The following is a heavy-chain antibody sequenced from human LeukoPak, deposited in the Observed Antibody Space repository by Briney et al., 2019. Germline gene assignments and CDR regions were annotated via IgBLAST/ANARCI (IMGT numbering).Heavy chain of an antibody. CDR3: AREGATMAFDY. Sequence: GGSLRLSCAASGFTFNNYAMHWVRQAPGKGLEWVTVISYDGTIKYYSDSVKGRFTISRDNSKNTLYLQMNSLRAEDTAVYYCAREGATMAFDYWGQGTLVTVSS. CDR2: ISYDGTIK. J-gene: IGHJ4*02. CDR1: GFTFNNYA. V-gene: IGHV3-30-3*01. D-gene: IGHD5-12*01.